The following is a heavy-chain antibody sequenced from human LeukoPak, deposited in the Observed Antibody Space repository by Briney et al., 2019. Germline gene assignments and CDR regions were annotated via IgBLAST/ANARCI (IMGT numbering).Heavy chain of an antibody. CDR3: ARDRGSYGGHGVDY. Sequence: GGSLRLSCAASGFTFSSYAMHWVRQAPGKGLEWVAVISYDGSNKYYADSVKGRFTISRDNSKNTLYLQMNSLRAEDTAVYYCARDRGSYGGHGVDYWGQGTLVTVSS. V-gene: IGHV3-30-3*01. J-gene: IGHJ4*02. CDR2: ISYDGSNK. CDR1: GFTFSSYA. D-gene: IGHD1-26*01.